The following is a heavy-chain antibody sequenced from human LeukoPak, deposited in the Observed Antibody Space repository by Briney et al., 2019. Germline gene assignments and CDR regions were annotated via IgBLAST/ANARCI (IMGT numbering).Heavy chain of an antibody. Sequence: GGSLRLSCAASGFTFSNYWMHWVRQAPGKGLVWVSRINSDGSSITYADSVKGRFTISRDNAKNTVYLEMNSLRVEDTAVYYCARKGIAVFGAFDIWGQGTTVTVSS. CDR3: ARKGIAVFGAFDI. J-gene: IGHJ3*02. CDR1: GFTFSNYW. CDR2: INSDGSSI. D-gene: IGHD6-19*01. V-gene: IGHV3-74*03.